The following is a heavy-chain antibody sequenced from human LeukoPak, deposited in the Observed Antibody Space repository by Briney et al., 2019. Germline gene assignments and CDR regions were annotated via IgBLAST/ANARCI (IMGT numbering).Heavy chain of an antibody. D-gene: IGHD3-10*01. CDR1: GFTFSSYE. Sequence: GGSLRLSCAASGFTFSSYEMSWVRQAPGKGLEWVANINQDGSDKYYVDSVMGRFTISKDNAKNSVYLQMNSLRPEDTAIYYCAWYGVTHGLDVWGQGTTVTVSS. J-gene: IGHJ6*02. V-gene: IGHV3-7*01. CDR2: INQDGSDK. CDR3: AWYGVTHGLDV.